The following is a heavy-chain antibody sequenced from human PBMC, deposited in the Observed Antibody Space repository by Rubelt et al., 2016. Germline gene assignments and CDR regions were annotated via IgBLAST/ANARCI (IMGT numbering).Heavy chain of an antibody. V-gene: IGHV4-34*01. D-gene: IGHD3-10*01. CDR3: ASDGMVRGELNVDY. CDR1: GGSFSGYY. Sequence: QVQLQQWGSGLLKPSETLSLTCAVYGGSFSGYYLRWIRQPPGKGLEWLGEINHSGSTHYNPSLKQHGPISVDTSKNQFSLVRPPVTAAETAVYYCASDGMVRGELNVDYWGQGSLVTVSS. J-gene: IGHJ4*02. CDR2: INHSGST.